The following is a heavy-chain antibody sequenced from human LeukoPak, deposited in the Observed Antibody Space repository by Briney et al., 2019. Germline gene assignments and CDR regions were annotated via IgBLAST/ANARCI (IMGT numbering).Heavy chain of an antibody. V-gene: IGHV3-21*01. J-gene: IGHJ6*02. CDR1: GFTFSSYW. Sequence: GGSLRLSCAASGFTFSSYWMSWVRQAPGKGLEWVSSISSSSTYMFYGDSMKGRFTISRDNAKSSLYLQMNSLRAEDTAVYYCARDRSGSYPETYGMDVWGQGTTVTVSS. CDR3: ARDRSGSYPETYGMDV. CDR2: ISSSSTYM. D-gene: IGHD1-26*01.